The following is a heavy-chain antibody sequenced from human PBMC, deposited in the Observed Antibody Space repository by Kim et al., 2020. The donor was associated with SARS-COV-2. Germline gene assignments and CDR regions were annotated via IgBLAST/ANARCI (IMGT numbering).Heavy chain of an antibody. CDR3: TRHVSDSSGWYAPYFQH. CDR1: GFTFSGSA. J-gene: IGHJ1*01. CDR2: IRSKANSYAT. D-gene: IGHD6-19*01. V-gene: IGHV3-73*01. Sequence: GGSLRLSCAASGFTFSGSAMHWVRQASGKGLEWVGRIRSKANSYATAYAASVKGRFTISRDDSKNTAYLQMNSLKTEDTAVYYCTRHVSDSSGWYAPYFQHWGQGTLVTVSS.